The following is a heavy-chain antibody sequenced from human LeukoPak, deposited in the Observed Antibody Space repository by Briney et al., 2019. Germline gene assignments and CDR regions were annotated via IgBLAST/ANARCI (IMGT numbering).Heavy chain of an antibody. CDR3: ARGPHYYDKSVAFDI. CDR2: INSDGSST. D-gene: IGHD3-22*01. Sequence: GGSLRLSCAASGFTFSSYWMHWVRQAPGKGLVWVSRINSDGSSTSYADSVKGRFTISRDNAKSTLYLQMNSLRAEDTAVYYCARGPHYYDKSVAFDIWRQGTMVTVSS. J-gene: IGHJ3*02. V-gene: IGHV3-74*01. CDR1: GFTFSSYW.